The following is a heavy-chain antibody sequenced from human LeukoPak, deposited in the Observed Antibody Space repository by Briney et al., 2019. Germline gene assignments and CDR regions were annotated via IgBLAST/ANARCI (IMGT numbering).Heavy chain of an antibody. CDR2: VYHSGST. CDR1: GVSVSSGTNS. J-gene: IGHJ6*02. V-gene: IGHV4-61*01. CDR3: ARSLSIQLWGPFDKPAPSYYYYGMDV. Sequence: SETLSLTCTVSGVSVSSGTNSWNWIRQPPGKGLAWIGYVYHSGSTKYNPSLKSRVTISVDTSKSQFSLKLSSVTAADTAVYYCARSLSIQLWGPFDKPAPSYYYYGMDVWGQGTTVTVSS. D-gene: IGHD5-18*01.